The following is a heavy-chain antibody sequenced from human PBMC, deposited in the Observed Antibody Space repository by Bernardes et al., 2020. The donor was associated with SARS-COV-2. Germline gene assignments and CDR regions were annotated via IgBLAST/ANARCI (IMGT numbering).Heavy chain of an antibody. D-gene: IGHD2-21*01. CDR2: ISSRGAVT. V-gene: IGHV3-74*01. Sequence: GGSLRLSCEASGFTFNKYWMHWVRQVPGKGLVWVSRISSRGAVTNYADSVKGRFTISRDNSKNTLSLQMNSLRGEDTAVHDCARDQSSLIVVVDATDFGGHGTLVNVSS. J-gene: IGHJ4*01. CDR3: ARDQSSLIVVVDATDF. CDR1: GFTFNKYW.